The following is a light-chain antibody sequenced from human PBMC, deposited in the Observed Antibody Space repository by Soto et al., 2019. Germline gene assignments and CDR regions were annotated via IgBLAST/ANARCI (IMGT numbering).Light chain of an antibody. CDR1: QSVLYSSNNKNY. Sequence: DIVMTQSPDSLAVSLGERATINCKSSQSVLYSSNNKNYLAWYQQKPGQPPKLLIYWASTRESGVPDRFSGSGSGTDFTRTSSSLQADDVAVYSCQQYYSSPWTFGQGTKVEIK. V-gene: IGKV4-1*01. CDR3: QQYYSSPWT. CDR2: WAS. J-gene: IGKJ1*01.